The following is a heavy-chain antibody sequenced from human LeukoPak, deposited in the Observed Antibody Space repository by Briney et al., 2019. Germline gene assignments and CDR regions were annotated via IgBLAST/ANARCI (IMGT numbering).Heavy chain of an antibody. Sequence: ASVKVSCKVSGYALTEGSIHWVRQAPAKGLEWMGGFDREDGETIYPQKFQGRVAMTEDTSTDTAYMDVSSLRSEDTAVYYCATVDIHGYAPYYFDFWGQGTLVTVSS. CDR1: GYALTEGS. CDR3: ATVDIHGYAPYYFDF. J-gene: IGHJ4*02. D-gene: IGHD3-16*01. V-gene: IGHV1-24*01. CDR2: FDREDGET.